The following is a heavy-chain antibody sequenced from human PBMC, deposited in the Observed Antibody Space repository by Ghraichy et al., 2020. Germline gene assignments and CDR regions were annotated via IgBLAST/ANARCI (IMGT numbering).Heavy chain of an antibody. CDR3: ARGVGDIVVVPAFPHPFVREPWFDP. Sequence: SVKVSCKASGGTFSSYAISWVRQAPGQGLEWMGGIIPIFGTANYAQKFQGRVTITADESTSTAYMELSSLRSEDTAVYYCARGVGDIVVVPAFPHPFVREPWFDPWGQGTLVTVSS. J-gene: IGHJ5*02. V-gene: IGHV1-69*13. D-gene: IGHD2-2*01. CDR2: IIPIFGTA. CDR1: GGTFSSYA.